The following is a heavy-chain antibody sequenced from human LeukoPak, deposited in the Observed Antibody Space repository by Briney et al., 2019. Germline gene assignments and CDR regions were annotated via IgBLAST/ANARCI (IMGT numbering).Heavy chain of an antibody. V-gene: IGHV4-59*01. CDR3: ARTSRPGRNFGVDY. D-gene: IGHD3-3*01. J-gene: IGHJ4*02. CDR2: IYYSGST. Sequence: PSETLSLTCTVSGGSISSYYWSWIRQPPGKGLEWIGYIYYSGSTYYNPSLKSRVTISVDTSKNQFSLKLSSVTAADTAVYYCARTSRPGRNFGVDYWGQGTLVTVSS. CDR1: GGSISSYY.